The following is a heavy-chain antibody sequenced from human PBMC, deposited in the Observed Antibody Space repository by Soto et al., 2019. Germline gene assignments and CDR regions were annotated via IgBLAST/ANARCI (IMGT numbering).Heavy chain of an antibody. CDR2: INPNSGGT. D-gene: IGHD2-2*01. V-gene: IGHV1-2*04. CDR3: ARDLNCSSTSCYVPDYYYYYMDV. CDR1: GYTFTGYY. Sequence: ASVKVSCKASGYTFTGYYRHWVRQAPGQGLEWMGWINPNSGGTNYAQKFQGWVTMTRDTSISTAYMELRSLRSDDTAVYYCARDLNCSSTSCYVPDYYYYYMDVWGKGTTVTVSS. J-gene: IGHJ6*03.